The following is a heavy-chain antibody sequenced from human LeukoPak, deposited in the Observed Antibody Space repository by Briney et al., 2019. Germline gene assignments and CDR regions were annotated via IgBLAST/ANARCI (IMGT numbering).Heavy chain of an antibody. V-gene: IGHV4-59*01. CDR2: IYYSGST. CDR1: GGSISSYY. CDR3: ARGGGWPHNFDY. J-gene: IGHJ4*02. D-gene: IGHD3-16*01. Sequence: SETLSLTCSVSGGSISSYYWSWIRQPPGKGLECIGYIYYSGSTNYNPSLKSRVIISVDTSKNQFSLKLSSVTAADTALYYCARGGGWPHNFDYWGQGTLVTVSS.